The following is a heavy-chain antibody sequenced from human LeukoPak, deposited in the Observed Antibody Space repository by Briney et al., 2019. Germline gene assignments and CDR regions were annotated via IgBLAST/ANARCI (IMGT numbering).Heavy chain of an antibody. V-gene: IGHV3-21*01. CDR3: ARWGPGGYFDWSYYYYYMDV. CDR1: GFTFSSSW. J-gene: IGHJ6*03. Sequence: GGSLRLSCAASGFTFSSSWMTWVRQAPGKGLEWVSSISSSSSYIYYADSVKGRFTISRDNAKNSLYLQMNSLRAEDTAVYYCARWGPGGYFDWSYYYYYMDVWGKGTTVTISS. CDR2: ISSSSSYI. D-gene: IGHD3-9*01.